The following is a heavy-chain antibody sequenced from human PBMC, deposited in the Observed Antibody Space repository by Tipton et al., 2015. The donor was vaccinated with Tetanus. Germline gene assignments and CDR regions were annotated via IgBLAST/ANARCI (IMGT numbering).Heavy chain of an antibody. Sequence: TLSLTCTVSGCSVRSGDYQWNWIRHPPGKGLEWLAYISYSGSTNSNYALKSRITISRDTSKNQISLKLTSVTPADTAVYYCARANFNFPKKGPFDTWGQGTLVIVSS. D-gene: IGHD3-3*01. V-gene: IGHV4-61*08. CDR2: ISYSGST. CDR3: ARANFNFPKKGPFDT. J-gene: IGHJ4*02. CDR1: GCSVRSGDYQ.